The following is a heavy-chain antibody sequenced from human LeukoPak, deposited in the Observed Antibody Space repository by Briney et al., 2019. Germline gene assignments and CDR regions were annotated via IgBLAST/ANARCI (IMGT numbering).Heavy chain of an antibody. V-gene: IGHV3-20*04. Sequence: GGSLRLSCAAPGFTFDDYGMSWVRQAPGKGLEWVSGINWNGGSTGYADSVKGRFTISRDNAKNSLYLQMNSLRAEDTALYYCARSFGYMSSSGWYFDYWGQGTLVTVSS. D-gene: IGHD6-19*01. CDR1: GFTFDDYG. CDR3: ARSFGYMSSSGWYFDY. CDR2: INWNGGST. J-gene: IGHJ4*02.